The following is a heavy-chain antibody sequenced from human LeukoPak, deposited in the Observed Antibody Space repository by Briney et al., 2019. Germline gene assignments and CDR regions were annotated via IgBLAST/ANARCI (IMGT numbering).Heavy chain of an antibody. CDR1: GGSISSGGYY. V-gene: IGHV4-31*03. CDR3: ARAVNTYYDFWSGPQAYGMDV. Sequence: SQTLSLTCTVSGGSISSGGYYWSWLRQHPGTGLEWIGYIYYSGSTYYNPSLKSRVTISVDTSKNQFSLKLSSVTAADTAVYYCARAVNTYYDFWSGPQAYGMDVWGQGTTVTVSS. CDR2: IYYSGST. D-gene: IGHD3-3*01. J-gene: IGHJ6*02.